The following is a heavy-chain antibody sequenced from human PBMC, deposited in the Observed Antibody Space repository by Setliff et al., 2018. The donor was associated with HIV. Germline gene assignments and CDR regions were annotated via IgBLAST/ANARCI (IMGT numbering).Heavy chain of an antibody. V-gene: IGHV5-51*01. Sequence: PGESLKISCKGSGYSFTSYWIVWARQMPGKGLEWMGIIYPVDSDTRYSPSFQGQVTISADKSISTAYLQWSTLKASDTAIYYCARHRHTAAGTLDAFDIWGQGTVVTVSS. J-gene: IGHJ3*02. CDR1: GYSFTSYW. D-gene: IGHD6-13*01. CDR2: IYPVDSDT. CDR3: ARHRHTAAGTLDAFDI.